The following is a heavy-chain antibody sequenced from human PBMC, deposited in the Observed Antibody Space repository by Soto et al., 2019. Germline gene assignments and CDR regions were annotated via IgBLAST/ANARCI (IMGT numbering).Heavy chain of an antibody. CDR2: ISAYNGNT. CDR1: GYTFTSYG. J-gene: IGHJ4*02. V-gene: IGHV1-18*01. CDR3: ARESSSSCHDY. D-gene: IGHD6-13*01. Sequence: QVQLVQSGAEVKKPGASVKISCKASGYTFTSYGISWVRQAPGQGLEWMGWISAYNGNTNYAQKLQGRVTMTTDTPTSTAYLDLRSLRSDVTAVYYCARESSSSCHDYWGQGTLVTVSS.